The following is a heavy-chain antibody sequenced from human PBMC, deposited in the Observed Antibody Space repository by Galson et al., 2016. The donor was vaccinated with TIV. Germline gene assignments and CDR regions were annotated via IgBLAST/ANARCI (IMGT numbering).Heavy chain of an antibody. D-gene: IGHD3-10*01. CDR3: AKEEGYGSGTYALDQ. J-gene: IGHJ1*01. Sequence: SLRLSCAASGFMFNDYGMHWVRQAPGKGLEWVSSISWNSGRVGYADSVEGRFTISRDNAKTSLYLQMNSLRVEDTAYYYCAKEEGYGSGTYALDQWGQGTLVTVPS. CDR1: GFMFNDYG. CDR2: ISWNSGRV. V-gene: IGHV3-9*01.